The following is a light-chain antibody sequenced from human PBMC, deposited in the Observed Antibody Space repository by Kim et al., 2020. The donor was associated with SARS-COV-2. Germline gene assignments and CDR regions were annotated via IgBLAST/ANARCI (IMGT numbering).Light chain of an antibody. Sequence: SSLPPPPSSSFSPGQSVTISCTGTSSDVGGYNYVSWYQQHPGKAPKLMIYEVSKRPSGVPDRFSGSKSGNTASLTVSGLQAEDEADYYCSSYAGSNNFDVVFGGGTKVTVL. CDR2: EVS. CDR1: SSDVGGYNY. V-gene: IGLV2-8*01. J-gene: IGLJ2*01. CDR3: SSYAGSNNFDVV.